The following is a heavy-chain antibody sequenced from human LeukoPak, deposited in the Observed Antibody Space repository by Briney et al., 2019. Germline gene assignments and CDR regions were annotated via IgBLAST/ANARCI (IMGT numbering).Heavy chain of an antibody. CDR1: GFTFSDYA. CDR2: ISGSGVMT. D-gene: IGHD3-22*01. Sequence: GGSLRLSCAASGFTFSDYAMTWVRQAPGKGLEWVATISGSGVMTYYADSVKGRFTISRDNSKNTLYLQMSSLRAEDTAVYYCAKLLYYYDSSQPYWGQGTLVTVSS. J-gene: IGHJ4*02. CDR3: AKLLYYYDSSQPY. V-gene: IGHV3-23*01.